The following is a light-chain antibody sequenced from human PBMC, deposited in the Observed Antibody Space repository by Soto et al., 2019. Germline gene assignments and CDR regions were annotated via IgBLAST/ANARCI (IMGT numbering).Light chain of an antibody. Sequence: QSALTQPASVSGSPGQSITISCTGTSIDVGAYNYVSWYQVHPGKAPTLIISEVSNRPSGVSSRFSGSKSTNTASLTISGLRPEDEAEYYCSSYTRSSTQVFGTGTKLTVL. CDR3: SSYTRSSTQV. V-gene: IGLV2-14*01. CDR1: SIDVGAYNY. CDR2: EVS. J-gene: IGLJ1*01.